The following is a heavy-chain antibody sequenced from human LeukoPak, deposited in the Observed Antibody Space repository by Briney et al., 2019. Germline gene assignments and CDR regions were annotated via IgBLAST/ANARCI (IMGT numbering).Heavy chain of an antibody. CDR1: GGSVGSSSYY. V-gene: IGHV4-39*07. D-gene: IGHD6-25*01. CDR2: IHYSGST. J-gene: IGHJ4*02. CDR3: ARDLAAAGYFDY. Sequence: SETLSLTCTVSGGSVGSSSYYWGWIRQPPGKGLEWIGSIHYSGSTYYNSSLKSRVTMSVDTSKNQFSLKLSSVTAADTAVYYCARDLAAAGYFDYWGQGALVTVSS.